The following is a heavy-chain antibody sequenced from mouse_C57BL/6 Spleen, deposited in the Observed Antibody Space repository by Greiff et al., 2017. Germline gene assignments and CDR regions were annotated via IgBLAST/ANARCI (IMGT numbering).Heavy chain of an antibody. CDR2: INPYNGGT. CDR3: ARVKDYDYAMDY. Sequence: VQLQQSGPVLVKPGASVKMSCKASGYTFTDYYMNWVKQSHGKSLEWIGVINPYNGGTSYNQKFKGKATLTVDKSSSTAYMELNSLTSEDSAVYYCARVKDYDYAMDYWGQGTSVTVSS. J-gene: IGHJ4*01. V-gene: IGHV1-19*01. D-gene: IGHD2-4*01. CDR1: GYTFTDYY.